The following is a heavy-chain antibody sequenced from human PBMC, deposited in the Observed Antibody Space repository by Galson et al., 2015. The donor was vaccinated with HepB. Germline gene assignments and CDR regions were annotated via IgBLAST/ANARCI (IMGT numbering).Heavy chain of an antibody. CDR3: AKDSRDYDFWSGYYTDS. D-gene: IGHD3-3*01. J-gene: IGHJ4*02. CDR1: GFIFSSYA. Sequence: SLRLSCAASGFIFSSYAMSWVRQAPGKGLEWVSTIIGSDSGGTTYSADSVKGRFTISRDNSKNTLYLQVNSLRAEDTAVYYCAKDSRDYDFWSGYYTDSWGQGTLVTVSS. CDR2: IIGSDSGGTT. V-gene: IGHV3-23*01.